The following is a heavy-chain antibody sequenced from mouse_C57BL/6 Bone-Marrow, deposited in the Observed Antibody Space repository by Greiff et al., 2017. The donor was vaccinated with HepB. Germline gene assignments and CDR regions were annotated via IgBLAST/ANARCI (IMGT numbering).Heavy chain of an antibody. D-gene: IGHD2-5*01. Sequence: QVHVKQPGAELVRPGTSVKLSCKASGYTFTSYWMHWVKQRPGQGLEWIGVIDPSDSYTNYNQKFKGKATLTVDTSSSTAYMQLSSLTSEDSAVYYCARVGSNYVGYYAMDYWGQGTSVTVSS. CDR3: ARVGSNYVGYYAMDY. CDR1: GYTFTSYW. J-gene: IGHJ4*01. CDR2: IDPSDSYT. V-gene: IGHV1-59*01.